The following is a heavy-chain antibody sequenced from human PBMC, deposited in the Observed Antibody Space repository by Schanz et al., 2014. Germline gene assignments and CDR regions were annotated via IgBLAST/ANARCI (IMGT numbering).Heavy chain of an antibody. CDR3: ARDGVDAAAGGNY. Sequence: QVQLVQSGTEVKKPGSSVKVSCKASGGTFSTYTISWVRQARGQGLEWVGMINPSGGSTTYAQKFQGRVTMTRDTSTSTVYMELSSLRSEDTAVDCCARDGVDAAAGGNYWGQGTLVTVSS. CDR2: INPSGGST. V-gene: IGHV1-46*01. D-gene: IGHD6-13*01. CDR1: GGTFSTYT. J-gene: IGHJ4*02.